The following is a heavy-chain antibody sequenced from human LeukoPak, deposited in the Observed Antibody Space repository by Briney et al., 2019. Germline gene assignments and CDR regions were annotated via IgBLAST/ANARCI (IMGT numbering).Heavy chain of an antibody. CDR3: ARIDILTGSFDY. CDR1: GGSISSSSYY. J-gene: IGHJ4*02. V-gene: IGHV4-39*01. Sequence: PSETLSLTCTVSGGSISSSSYYWGWIRQPPGKGLEWIGSIYYSGSTYYNPSLKSRVTISVDTSKNQFSLKLSSVTAADTVVYYCARIDILTGSFDYWGQGTLVTVSS. D-gene: IGHD3-9*01. CDR2: IYYSGST.